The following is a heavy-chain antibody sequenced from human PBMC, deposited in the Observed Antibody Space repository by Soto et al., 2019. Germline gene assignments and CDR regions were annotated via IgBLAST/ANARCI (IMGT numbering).Heavy chain of an antibody. J-gene: IGHJ4*02. CDR1: GFTFDDYA. V-gene: IGHV3-9*01. CDR2: ISWNSGSI. D-gene: IGHD3-22*01. CDR3: SRGLTHVEDYYDSSGSAILDY. Sequence: GGSLRLSCAASGFTFDDYAMHWVRQAPGKGLEWVSGISWNSGSIGYADSVKGRFTISRDNAKNSLYLQMNSLRAEDTALYYCSRGLTHVEDYYDSSGSAILDYWGQGTLVTVSS.